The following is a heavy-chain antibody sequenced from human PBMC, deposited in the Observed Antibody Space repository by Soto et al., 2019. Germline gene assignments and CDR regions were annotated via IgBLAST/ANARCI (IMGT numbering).Heavy chain of an antibody. CDR1: GASILSTNYY. Sequence: SETLSLTCTVSGASILSTNYYWSWIRQTPGRGLEWIGYIYYSGSTFYNPSLKSRVTISFDTSRNQFSLQLTSVTPEDTAVYYCAGTTSHQWYYMDVWGKGTTVTVSS. D-gene: IGHD1-7*01. V-gene: IGHV4-30-4*01. CDR3: AGTTSHQWYYMDV. J-gene: IGHJ6*03. CDR2: IYYSGST.